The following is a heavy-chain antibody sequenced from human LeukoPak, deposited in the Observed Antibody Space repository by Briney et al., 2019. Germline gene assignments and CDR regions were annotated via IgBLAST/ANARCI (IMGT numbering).Heavy chain of an antibody. CDR3: ARTSGGFDWRPLDY. J-gene: IGHJ4*02. D-gene: IGHD3-9*01. CDR2: IIPIFGTA. V-gene: IGHV1-69*13. Sequence: GASVKVSCKASGGTFSSYAISWVRQAPGQGLEWMGGIIPIFGTANYAQKFQGRVTITADESTSTAYMELSSLRSEDTAVYYCARTSGGFDWRPLDYWGQGTLVTVSS. CDR1: GGTFSSYA.